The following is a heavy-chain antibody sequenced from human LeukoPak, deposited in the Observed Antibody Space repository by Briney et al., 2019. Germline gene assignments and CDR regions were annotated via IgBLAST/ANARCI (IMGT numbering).Heavy chain of an antibody. V-gene: IGHV3-23*01. CDR2: ICGECGNT. CDR3: ARVVGGPMYDY. CDR1: GFTFSTYA. D-gene: IGHD2-21*01. Sequence: GGSLRLSCAASGFTFSTYAMSWVRQAPGKGLEWVSSICGECGNTHYADSVNGRFTISRDNSKNTLWLQMDSLRVEDTAVYYCARVVGGPMYDYWGQGTLVTVAS. J-gene: IGHJ4*02.